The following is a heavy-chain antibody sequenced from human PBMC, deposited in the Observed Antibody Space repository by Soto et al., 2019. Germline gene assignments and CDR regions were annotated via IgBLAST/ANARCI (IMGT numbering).Heavy chain of an antibody. CDR3: AKLGSLGHPYYYGMDV. CDR2: ISGGGTSI. J-gene: IGHJ6*02. D-gene: IGHD3-16*01. Sequence: SLRLSCAASTFTFSDYYMSWIRQAPGKGLEWVSYISGGGTSIYYADSVKGRFSVSRDNAKTSLYLQTNSLRAEDTAVYYCAKLGSLGHPYYYGMDVWGPGTTVTVSS. V-gene: IGHV3-11*01. CDR1: TFTFSDYY.